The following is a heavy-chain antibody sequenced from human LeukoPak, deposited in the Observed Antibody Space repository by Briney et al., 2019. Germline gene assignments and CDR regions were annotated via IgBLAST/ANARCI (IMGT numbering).Heavy chain of an antibody. J-gene: IGHJ3*02. CDR2: IYHSGST. V-gene: IGHV4-39*07. D-gene: IGHD3-3*01. Sequence: SETLSLTCTVSGGSISSSSYYWGWIRQPPGKGLEWIGYIYHSGSTYYNPSLKSRVTISVDRSKNQFSLKLSSVTAADTAVYYCAREAIFGVVKAFDIWGQGTMVTVSS. CDR1: GGSISSSSYY. CDR3: AREAIFGVVKAFDI.